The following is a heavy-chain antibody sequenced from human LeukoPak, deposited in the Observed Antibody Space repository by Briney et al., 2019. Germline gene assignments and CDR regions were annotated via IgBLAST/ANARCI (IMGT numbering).Heavy chain of an antibody. V-gene: IGHV1-18*01. Sequence: GASVKVSCQAFGFSFASFGFNWVRQAPGQGLEWMGWISGYNGHTRYEQKFHDRVTMTTDSSTSTVYMELRSLRYDDTALYYCARGTWEAAATPHSFDTWGQGALVLVSS. D-gene: IGHD1-26*01. CDR2: ISGYNGHT. J-gene: IGHJ4*02. CDR3: ARGTWEAAATPHSFDT. CDR1: GFSFASFG.